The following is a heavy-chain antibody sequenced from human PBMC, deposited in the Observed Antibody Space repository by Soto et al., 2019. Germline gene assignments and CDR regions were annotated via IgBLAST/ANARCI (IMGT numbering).Heavy chain of an antibody. J-gene: IGHJ4*02. D-gene: IGHD7-27*01. CDR3: VRDLLGSGGHFDY. Sequence: HPGGSLRLSCAASGFIFSSFGMHWVRQAPGKGLEWVAHIWYDGSNTYYADSVKGRFTISRDNSRNTVYLQMNSLRAEDTAVYHCVRDLLGSGGHFDYWGQGTPVTVS. CDR2: IWYDGSNT. CDR1: GFIFSSFG. V-gene: IGHV3-33*01.